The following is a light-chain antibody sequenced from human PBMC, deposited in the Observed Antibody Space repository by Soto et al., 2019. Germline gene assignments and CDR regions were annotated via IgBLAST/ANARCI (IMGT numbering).Light chain of an antibody. J-gene: IGKJ4*01. V-gene: IGKV1-9*01. CDR2: ATS. CDR3: QQLNSYSLT. Sequence: DIQMTQSPSSLSASVGDRVTITCRASQGISSYLAWYQQKPGKAPKFLIYATSILQNGVPSRFSGSGSGTDFTLTISSLQPEDFATYYCQQLNSYSLTFGGGTKVDIK. CDR1: QGISSY.